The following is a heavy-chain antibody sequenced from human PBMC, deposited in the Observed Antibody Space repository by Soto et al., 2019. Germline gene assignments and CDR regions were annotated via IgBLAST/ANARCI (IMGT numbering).Heavy chain of an antibody. CDR1: GGSINTGDYY. Sequence: PSETLSLTCTVSGGSINTGDYYWTWIRQPRGKGPEWIGYIYYSGTTYYNPSLKSRVSLSLDTSKNHFSLRLTSVTAADTAVYYCARGVDFEGFSPYGMDVWGQGTTVTVSS. J-gene: IGHJ6*02. V-gene: IGHV4-30-4*01. D-gene: IGHD3-3*01. CDR2: IYYSGTT. CDR3: ARGVDFEGFSPYGMDV.